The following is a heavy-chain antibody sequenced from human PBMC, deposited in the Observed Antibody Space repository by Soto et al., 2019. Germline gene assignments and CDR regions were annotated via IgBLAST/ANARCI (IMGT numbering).Heavy chain of an antibody. CDR2: ISGSGGST. V-gene: IGHV3-23*01. Sequence: QPGGSLRLSCAASGFTFSSYAMSWVRQAPGKGLEWVSAISGSGGSTYYADSVKGRFTISRDNSKNTLYLQMNSLRAEDTAVYYCAKARAQYYDFWSGYPVDYWGQGTLVTFSS. D-gene: IGHD3-3*01. J-gene: IGHJ4*02. CDR1: GFTFSSYA. CDR3: AKARAQYYDFWSGYPVDY.